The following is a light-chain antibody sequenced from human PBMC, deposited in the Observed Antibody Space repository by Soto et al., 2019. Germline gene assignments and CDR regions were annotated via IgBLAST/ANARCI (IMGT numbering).Light chain of an antibody. CDR3: QQYGSSPRT. V-gene: IGKV3-20*01. J-gene: IGKJ1*01. CDR1: QSVSSSY. CDR2: GTS. Sequence: EIVLTQSPGTLSLSPGERVTLSCRASQSVSSSYLAWYQQKPGQAPSLLIYGTSSRATGIPDRFSGSRSGTDFTLTISRLEPEDFAVYYCQQYGSSPRTFGQGTKVDIK.